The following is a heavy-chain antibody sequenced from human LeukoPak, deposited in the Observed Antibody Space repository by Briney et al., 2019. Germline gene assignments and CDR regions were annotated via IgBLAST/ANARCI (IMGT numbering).Heavy chain of an antibody. CDR1: GFRFSDYW. D-gene: IGHD6-19*01. CDR3: ARSMGWRSAFHI. Sequence: PVGSLRLSCAASGFRFSDYWMSCGRQTPGKRRGGGAKIKEDGSEKYYVDSVNGRFTIYRENAKTSLYLQMDSLRDQDTTVYSCARSMGWRSAFHIWGQGTMVTVSS. J-gene: IGHJ3*02. CDR2: IKEDGSEK. V-gene: IGHV3-7*04.